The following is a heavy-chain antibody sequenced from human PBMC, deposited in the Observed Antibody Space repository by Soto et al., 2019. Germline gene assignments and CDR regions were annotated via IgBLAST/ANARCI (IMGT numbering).Heavy chain of an antibody. Sequence: QVQLQESGPGLVKPSETLSLTCTVSGGSISSYYWSWIRQPPGKGLEWIGYIYYSGSTNYNPSLKSRVTLAVDTSKSQFSLKLSSVTAADTAVYYCARDRVWFGELGGWFDPWGQGTLVTVSS. CDR2: IYYSGST. D-gene: IGHD3-10*01. CDR1: GGSISSYY. J-gene: IGHJ5*02. CDR3: ARDRVWFGELGGWFDP. V-gene: IGHV4-59*01.